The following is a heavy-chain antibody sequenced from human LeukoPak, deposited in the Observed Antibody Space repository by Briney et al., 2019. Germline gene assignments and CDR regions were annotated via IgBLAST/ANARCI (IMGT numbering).Heavy chain of an antibody. CDR2: INHSGST. D-gene: IGHD3-22*01. CDR3: ARSGYSLLYYFDS. CDR1: GGSFSGYY. J-gene: IGHJ4*02. V-gene: IGHV4-34*01. Sequence: SETLSLTCAVYGGSFSGYYWSWIRQPPGKGLEWIGEINHSGSTNYNPSLKSRLTISLDTSNNQFSLKLSSVTAADTAVYYCARSGYSLLYYFDSWGQGTLVTVSS.